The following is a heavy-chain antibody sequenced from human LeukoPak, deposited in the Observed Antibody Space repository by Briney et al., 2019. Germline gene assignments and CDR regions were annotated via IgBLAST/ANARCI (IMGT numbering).Heavy chain of an antibody. CDR3: VRGGGDPDYYDSSGYVDY. J-gene: IGHJ4*02. Sequence: SQTLSLTCTVSGGSISSGDYYWSWIRQPPGKGLEWIGYIYYSGSTYYNPSLKSRVTISVDTSKNQFSLKLSSVTAADTAVYYCVRGGGDPDYYDSSGYVDYWGQGTLVTVSS. CDR1: GGSISSGDYY. CDR2: IYYSGST. D-gene: IGHD3-22*01. V-gene: IGHV4-30-4*08.